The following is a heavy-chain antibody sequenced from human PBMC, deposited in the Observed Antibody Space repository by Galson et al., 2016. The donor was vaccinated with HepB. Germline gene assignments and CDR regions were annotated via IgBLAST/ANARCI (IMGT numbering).Heavy chain of an antibody. J-gene: IGHJ4*02. CDR2: INSEGSST. V-gene: IGHV3-74*03. Sequence: SLRLSCAASGFTFSDFWMHWVRQVPGKGLVWVSRINSEGSSTKYADSVKGRFTISGDNANNTLYLQMNSLSAEGTAVYYCARDRASSGWYVFGSWGQGTLVTVAS. D-gene: IGHD6-19*01. CDR1: GFTFSDFW. CDR3: ARDRASSGWYVFGS.